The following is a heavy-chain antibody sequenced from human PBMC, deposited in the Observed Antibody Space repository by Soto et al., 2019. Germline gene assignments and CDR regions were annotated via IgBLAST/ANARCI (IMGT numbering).Heavy chain of an antibody. Sequence: GGSLRLSCAASGFTFSSYGMHWVRQAPGKGLEWVAVISYDGSNKYYADSVKGRFTISRDNSKNTLYLQMNSLRAEDTAVYYCAKDQAYYDFWSGYSDYWGQGTLVTVSS. D-gene: IGHD3-3*01. CDR2: ISYDGSNK. V-gene: IGHV3-30*18. J-gene: IGHJ4*02. CDR3: AKDQAYYDFWSGYSDY. CDR1: GFTFSSYG.